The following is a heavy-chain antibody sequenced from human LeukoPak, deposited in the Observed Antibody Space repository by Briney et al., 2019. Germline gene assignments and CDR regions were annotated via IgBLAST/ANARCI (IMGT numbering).Heavy chain of an antibody. J-gene: IGHJ4*02. V-gene: IGHV3-30-3*01. CDR1: GFTFSRYA. CDR2: ISSDGSNK. CDR3: ARTDTSGWSRPLDC. D-gene: IGHD6-19*01. Sequence: PGGSLRLSCAASGFTFSRYASHWVRQAPGKGLEWVAVISSDGSNKYYAGSVEGRLTISRDNYNNTLLLQMNSLRAEDTAVYYCARTDTSGWSRPLDCWGQGTLVTVSS.